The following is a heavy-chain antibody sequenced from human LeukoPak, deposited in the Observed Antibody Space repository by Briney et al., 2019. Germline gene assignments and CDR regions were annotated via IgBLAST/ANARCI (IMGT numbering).Heavy chain of an antibody. J-gene: IGHJ1*01. CDR2: IVVGSGNT. V-gene: IGHV1-58*01. CDR3: ARGGVGYYDSSGYLGYFQH. Sequence: SVKVSCKASGFTFTSSAVQWVRQARGQRLEWIGWIVVGSGNTNYAQKFQGRVTITADESTSTAYMELSSLRSEDTAVYYCARGGVGYYDSSGYLGYFQHWGQGTLVTVSS. D-gene: IGHD3-22*01. CDR1: GFTFTSSA.